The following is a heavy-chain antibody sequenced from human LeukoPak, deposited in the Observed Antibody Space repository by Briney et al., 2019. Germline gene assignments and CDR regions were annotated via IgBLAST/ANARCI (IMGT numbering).Heavy chain of an antibody. Sequence: SETLSLTCGVSGGSISSTNWWSWVRQPPGQGLEWIGEISLSGVTNYNPSLKSQVTMSLDRSKNHLSLTLTSVTAADTAVYYCSRESGAFSPFGYWGQGTLVTVSS. V-gene: IGHV4-4*02. J-gene: IGHJ4*02. CDR3: SRESGAFSPFGY. D-gene: IGHD1-26*01. CDR1: GGSISSTNW. CDR2: ISLSGVT.